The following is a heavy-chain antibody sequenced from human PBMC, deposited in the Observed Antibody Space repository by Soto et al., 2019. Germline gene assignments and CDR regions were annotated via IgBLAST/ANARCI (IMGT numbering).Heavy chain of an antibody. D-gene: IGHD3-9*01. V-gene: IGHV3-21*01. Sequence: GGSLRLSCAASGFTFSSYSMNWVRQAPGEGLEWVSSISSSSSYIYYADSVKGRFTISRDNAKNSLYLQMNSLRAEDTAVYYCARARTYFDRFDYWGQGTLVTVSS. CDR1: GFTFSSYS. J-gene: IGHJ4*02. CDR3: ARARTYFDRFDY. CDR2: ISSSSSYI.